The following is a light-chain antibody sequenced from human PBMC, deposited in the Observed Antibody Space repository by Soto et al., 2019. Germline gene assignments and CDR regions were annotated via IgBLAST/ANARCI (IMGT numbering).Light chain of an antibody. CDR2: DAS. CDR1: ESVTTY. V-gene: IGKV3-11*01. Sequence: DIVLTQSPATLSLSPGERATLSCRASESVTTYLAWYRQKPGQPPRLLIYDASKRATGVAVRFSGSGSGTDFTITIISLEPEDFAIYYCQQRSNWPALTFGGGTKVELK. CDR3: QQRSNWPALT. J-gene: IGKJ4*01.